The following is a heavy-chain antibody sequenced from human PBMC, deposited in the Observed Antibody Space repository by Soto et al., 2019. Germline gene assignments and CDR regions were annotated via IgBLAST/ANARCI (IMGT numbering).Heavy chain of an antibody. V-gene: IGHV4-30-2*01. Sequence: NPSETLSLTCAVSGGSISSGGYSWSWIRQPPGKGLEWIGYIYHSGSTYYNPSLKSRVTISVDRSKNQFSLKLSSVTAADTAVYYCARDSYSSPSRGFDYWGQGTLVTVSS. CDR1: GGSISSGGYS. CDR3: ARDSYSSPSRGFDY. J-gene: IGHJ4*02. D-gene: IGHD6-6*01. CDR2: IYHSGST.